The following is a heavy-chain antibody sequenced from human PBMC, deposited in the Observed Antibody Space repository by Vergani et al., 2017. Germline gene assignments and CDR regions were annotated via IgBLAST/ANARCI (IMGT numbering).Heavy chain of an antibody. CDR2: IYTSGST. D-gene: IGHD6-13*01. J-gene: IGHJ6*03. CDR3: ARVGRDSSSWYYYYYYMDV. CDR1: GGSISSYY. V-gene: IGHV4-59*10. Sequence: QVQLQQWGAGLLKPSETLSLTCTVSGGSISSYYWSWIRQPAGKGLEWIGRIYTSGSTNYNPFLKSRVTMSVDTSKNQFSLKLSSVTAADTAVYYCARVGRDSSSWYYYYYYMDVWGKGTTVTVSS.